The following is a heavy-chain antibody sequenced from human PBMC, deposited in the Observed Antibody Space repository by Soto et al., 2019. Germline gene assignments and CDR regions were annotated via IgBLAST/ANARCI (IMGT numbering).Heavy chain of an antibody. J-gene: IGHJ6*02. V-gene: IGHV4-39*07. Sequence: SETLSLTCTVSGGSISSGGYYWSWIRQPPGKGLEWIGEINHSGSTNYNPSLKSRVTISVDTSKNQFSLKLSSVTAADTAVYYCARVDIVDYYYYYGMDVWGQGTTVTSP. CDR3: ARVDIVDYYYYYGMDV. D-gene: IGHD2-2*03. CDR2: INHSGST. CDR1: GGSISSGGYY.